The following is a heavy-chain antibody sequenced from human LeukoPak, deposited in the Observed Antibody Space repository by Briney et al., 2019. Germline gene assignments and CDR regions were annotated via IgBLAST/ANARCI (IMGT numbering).Heavy chain of an antibody. CDR3: ARGYGDYGGWFDP. Sequence: GGSLRLSCAASGFTFSSYEMNRVRQAPGKGLEWVSYISSSGSAIYYADSVKGRFTISRDNAKNSLYLQMNSLRAEDTAVYYCARGYGDYGGWFDPWGQGTLVTVSS. J-gene: IGHJ5*02. V-gene: IGHV3-48*03. D-gene: IGHD4-17*01. CDR1: GFTFSSYE. CDR2: ISSSGSAI.